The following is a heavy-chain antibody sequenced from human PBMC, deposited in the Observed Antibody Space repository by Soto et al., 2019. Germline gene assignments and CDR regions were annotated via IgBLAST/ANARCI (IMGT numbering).Heavy chain of an antibody. CDR3: SRGRRTAVTIDY. V-gene: IGHV4-34*01. D-gene: IGHD4-17*01. CDR1: GGSFSGYY. CDR2: INHSGST. Sequence: SETLSLTCAVYGGSFSGYYWSWIRQPPGKGLEWIGEINHSGSTNYNPSLKSRVTISVDTSKNQFSLKLSSVTAADTAVYYCSRGRRTAVTIDYEGQRTLVTVSS. J-gene: IGHJ4*02.